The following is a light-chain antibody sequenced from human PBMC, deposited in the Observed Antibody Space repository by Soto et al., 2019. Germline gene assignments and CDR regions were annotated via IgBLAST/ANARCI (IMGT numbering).Light chain of an antibody. CDR2: SNN. CDR3: AAWDDSLNARVV. CDR1: SSNIGSNT. J-gene: IGLJ2*01. V-gene: IGLV1-44*01. Sequence: QLVLTQPPSASGTPGQRFTVSCSGSSSNIGSNTVNWYQQLPGTAPKLLIYSNNQRPSGVPDRFSGSKSGTSASLAISGLQSEDEADYYCAAWDDSLNARVVFGGGTKLTVL.